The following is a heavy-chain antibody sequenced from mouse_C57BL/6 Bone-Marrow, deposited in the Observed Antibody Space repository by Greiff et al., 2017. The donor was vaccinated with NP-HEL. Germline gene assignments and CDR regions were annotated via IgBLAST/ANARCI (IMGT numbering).Heavy chain of an antibody. J-gene: IGHJ1*03. CDR2: IYPRSGNT. D-gene: IGHD1-1*01. CDR3: ARGGTTVVADWYFDV. Sequence: QVQLQQSGAELARPGASVKLSCKASGYTFTSYGISWVKQRTGQGLEWIGEIYPRSGNTYYNEKFKGKATLTADKSSSPAYMELRSLTSEDSAVYFCARGGTTVVADWYFDVWGTGTTVTISS. V-gene: IGHV1-81*01. CDR1: GYTFTSYG.